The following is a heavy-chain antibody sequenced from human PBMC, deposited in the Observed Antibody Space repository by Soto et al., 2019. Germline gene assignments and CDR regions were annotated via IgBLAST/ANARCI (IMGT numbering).Heavy chain of an antibody. D-gene: IGHD2-21*01. CDR2: ISGSGGST. CDR3: AKASTKIVYYYGMDV. Sequence: EVQLLESGGGLVQPGGSLRLSCAASGFTFSSYAMSWVRQAPGKGLEWVSAISGSGGSTYYSDSVKGRFTISRDNSKNTLYLQMNSLRAEDTAVYYCAKASTKIVYYYGMDVWGQGTTVTVSS. CDR1: GFTFSSYA. J-gene: IGHJ6*02. V-gene: IGHV3-23*01.